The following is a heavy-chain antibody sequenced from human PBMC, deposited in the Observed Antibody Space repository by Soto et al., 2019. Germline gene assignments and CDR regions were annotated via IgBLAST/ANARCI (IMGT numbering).Heavy chain of an antibody. CDR1: GYTFTSYY. D-gene: IGHD6-13*01. V-gene: IGHV1-46*01. CDR2: INPSGGST. CDR3: ARDQVGSSWYFVWSWENNWFDP. Sequence: GASVKVSCKASGYTFTSYYMHWVRQAPGQGLEWMGIINPSGGSTSYAQKFQGRVTMTRDTSTSTVYMELSSLRSEDTAVYYCARDQVGSSWYFVWSWENNWFDPWGQGTLVTVSS. J-gene: IGHJ5*02.